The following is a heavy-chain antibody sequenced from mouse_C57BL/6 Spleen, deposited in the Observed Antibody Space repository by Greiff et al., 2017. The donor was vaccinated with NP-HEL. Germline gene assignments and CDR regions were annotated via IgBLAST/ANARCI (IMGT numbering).Heavy chain of an antibody. CDR1: GYTFTSYW. V-gene: IGHV1-64*01. CDR2: IHPNSGST. J-gene: IGHJ1*03. Sequence: VQLQQSGAELVKPGASVKLSCKASGYTFTSYWMHWVKQRPGQGLEWIGMIHPNSGSTNYNEKFKSKATLTVDNSSSPASMQLSSLTYEDSAVYACARWLLRYFDVWGTGTTVTVSS. D-gene: IGHD2-3*01. CDR3: ARWLLRYFDV.